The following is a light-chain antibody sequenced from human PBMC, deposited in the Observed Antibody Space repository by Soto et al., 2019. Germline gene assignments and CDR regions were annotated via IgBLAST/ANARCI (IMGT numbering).Light chain of an antibody. Sequence: QSVLTQPASVSGSPGQSITISCAGTSSDVGGYNYVSWYQQHPGKAPKLMIYDVSNRPSGVSNRFSGSKSGNTASLTISGLQAVFFADSSCSSYTSISTLVFGTGTNVTVL. J-gene: IGLJ1*01. CDR1: SSDVGGYNY. CDR3: SSYTSISTLV. V-gene: IGLV2-14*01. CDR2: DVS.